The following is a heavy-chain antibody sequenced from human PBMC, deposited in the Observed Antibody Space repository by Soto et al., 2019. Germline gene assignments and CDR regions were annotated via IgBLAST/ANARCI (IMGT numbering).Heavy chain of an antibody. V-gene: IGHV1-2*04. CDR3: AREFDCRGGSCSGMDV. CDR2: INPNSGGT. Sequence: ASVKVSCKASGYTFTGYYMHWVRQAPGQGLEWMGWINPNSGGTNYAQKFQGWVTMTRDTSISTAYMELSRLRSDDTAVYYCAREFDCRGGSCSGMDVWGQGTTVTVSS. D-gene: IGHD2-15*01. CDR1: GYTFTGYY. J-gene: IGHJ6*02.